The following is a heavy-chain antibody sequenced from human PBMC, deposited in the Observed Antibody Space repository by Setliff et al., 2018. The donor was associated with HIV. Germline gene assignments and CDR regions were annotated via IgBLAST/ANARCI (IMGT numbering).Heavy chain of an antibody. CDR3: ARHRAQRGSGTYYDDWFDP. CDR1: GGSLSGYY. D-gene: IGHD3-10*01. J-gene: IGHJ5*02. CDR2: VHYSGRT. V-gene: IGHV4-34*01. Sequence: SETLSLTCAAYGGSLSGYYWSWIRQTPGKGLEWIGEVHYSGRTAYNPSLQSRVVISVDMYRNQFFLRLTSVTAADTSVYYCARHRAQRGSGTYYDDWFDPWGQGTLVTVSS.